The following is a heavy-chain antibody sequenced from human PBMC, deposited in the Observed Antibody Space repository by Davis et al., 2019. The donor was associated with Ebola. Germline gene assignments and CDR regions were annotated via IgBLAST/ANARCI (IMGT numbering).Heavy chain of an antibody. V-gene: IGHV4-59*12. CDR2: NYEGATT. CDR1: GASIRGYW. J-gene: IGHJ1*01. Sequence: SETLSLTCTVSGASIRGYWWSWVRQPQGKGLEYIGYNYEGATTNYNPSLKSRLTLSVDTSKNQLSLTLTSLTAADTALYYCERDIGGPYWGRGTMVTVSS. D-gene: IGHD2-15*01. CDR3: ERDIGGPY.